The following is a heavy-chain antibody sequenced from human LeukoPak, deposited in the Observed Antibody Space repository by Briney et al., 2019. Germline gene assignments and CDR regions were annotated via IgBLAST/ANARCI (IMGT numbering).Heavy chain of an antibody. J-gene: IGHJ5*02. CDR1: GYTFTSYA. V-gene: IGHV1-8*02. CDR3: ARGIYGDYVRDWFDP. Sequence: ASVKVSCKASGYTFTSYAMNWVRQATGQGLEWMGWMNPNSGNTGYAQKFQGRVTMTRNTSISTAYMELSSLRSEDTAVYYCARGIYGDYVRDWFDPWGQGTLVTVSS. CDR2: MNPNSGNT. D-gene: IGHD4-17*01.